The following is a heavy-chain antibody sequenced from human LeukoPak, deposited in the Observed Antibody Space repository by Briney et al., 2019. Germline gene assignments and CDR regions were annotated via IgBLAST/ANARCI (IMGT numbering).Heavy chain of an antibody. J-gene: IGHJ4*02. V-gene: IGHV4-39*01. D-gene: IGHD5-24*01. CDR1: GGSISSSSYY. CDR3: ARRGSRDGYNFALDY. Sequence: SETLSLTCTVSGGSISSSSYYWGWIRQPPGKGLEWIGSIYYSGSTYYNPSLKSRVTISVDTSKNQFSLKLSSVTAADTAVYYCARRGSRDGYNFALDYWGQGTLVTVSS. CDR2: IYYSGST.